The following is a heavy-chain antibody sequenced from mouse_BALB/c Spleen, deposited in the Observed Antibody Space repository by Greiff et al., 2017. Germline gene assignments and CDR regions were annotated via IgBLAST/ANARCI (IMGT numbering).Heavy chain of an antibody. CDR3: ARHEEPSLRQGYYYAMDY. D-gene: IGHD2-4*01. V-gene: IGHV1-62-2*01. CDR1: GYTFTEYI. CDR2: FYPGSGSI. J-gene: IGHJ4*01. Sequence: QVQLQQSGAELVKPGASVKLSCKASGYTFTEYIIHWVKQRSGQGLEWIGWFYPGSGSIKYNEKFKDKATLTADKSSSTVYMELSRLTSEDSAVYFCARHEEPSLRQGYYYAMDYWGQGTSVTVSS.